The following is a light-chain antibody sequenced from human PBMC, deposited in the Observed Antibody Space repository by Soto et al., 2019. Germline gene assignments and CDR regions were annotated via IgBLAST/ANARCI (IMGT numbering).Light chain of an antibody. J-gene: IGKJ3*01. V-gene: IGKV3D-15*01. Sequence: EVVMTQFPATLSVSPGETATLSCRASQSVDNNLAWYHQRPGLAPRLLIYGTSTRATGIPARFRGSGSGTEFILTITSLQSEDFAVYYCQQRSNWPVAFGPGTKVDIK. CDR1: QSVDNN. CDR3: QQRSNWPVA. CDR2: GTS.